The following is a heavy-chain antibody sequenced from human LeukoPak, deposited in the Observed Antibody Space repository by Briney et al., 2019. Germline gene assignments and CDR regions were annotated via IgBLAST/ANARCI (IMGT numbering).Heavy chain of an antibody. CDR1: GGSISSSTHY. D-gene: IGHD5-18*01. J-gene: IGHJ3*02. Sequence: SETLSLTCTVSGGSISSSTHYWGWIRQPPGKRREWTSSIYYSGRTYYNPSLKSRVTISVNTSKNQFSLRLSSVTAADTAVYYCARPDQRGYSYGYSAFDIGGQGTMVTVSS. V-gene: IGHV4-39*01. CDR2: IYYSGRT. CDR3: ARPDQRGYSYGYSAFDI.